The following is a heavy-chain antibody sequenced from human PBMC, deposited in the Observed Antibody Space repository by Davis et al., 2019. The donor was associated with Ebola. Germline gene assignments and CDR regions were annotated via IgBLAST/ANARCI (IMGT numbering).Heavy chain of an antibody. J-gene: IGHJ2*01. CDR3: ARLSGLFSSSSGALYFDL. CDR1: GGSISSGTYY. D-gene: IGHD6-6*01. CDR2: IYYNGRT. V-gene: IGHV4-39*07. Sequence: SETLSLTCSVSGGSISSGTYYWGWVRQPPGKGLECIGSIYYNGRTYYSSSLEGRVTILLDTSKNQFYLKLRSVTAADTAVYFCARLSGLFSSSSGALYFDLWGRGTLVSVSS.